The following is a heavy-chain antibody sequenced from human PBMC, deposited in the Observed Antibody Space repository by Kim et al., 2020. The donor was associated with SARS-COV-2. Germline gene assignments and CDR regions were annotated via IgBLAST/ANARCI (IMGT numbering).Heavy chain of an antibody. Sequence: SETLSLTCTVSGYSISSGYYWGWIRQPPGKGLEWIGSIYHSGSTYYNPSLKSRVTISVDTSKNQFSLKLSSVTAADMAVYYCARAGSGSYYSYFDYWGQG. CDR3: ARAGSGSYYSYFDY. CDR2: IYHSGST. D-gene: IGHD3-10*01. J-gene: IGHJ4*02. V-gene: IGHV4-38-2*02. CDR1: GYSISSGYY.